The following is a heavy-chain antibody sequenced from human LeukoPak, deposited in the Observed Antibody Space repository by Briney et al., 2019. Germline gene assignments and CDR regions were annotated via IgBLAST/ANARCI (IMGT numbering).Heavy chain of an antibody. J-gene: IGHJ4*02. CDR1: GYTLTELS. D-gene: IGHD4-11*01. CDR3: ATPHYSNYGLLLFDY. CDR2: FDPEDGET. V-gene: IGHV1-24*01. Sequence: ASVKVSCKVSGYTLTELSMHWVRQAPGKGLEWMGGFDPEDGETICAQKFQGRVTMTEDTSTDTAYMELSSLRSEDTAVYYCATPHYSNYGLLLFDYWGQGPLVTVSS.